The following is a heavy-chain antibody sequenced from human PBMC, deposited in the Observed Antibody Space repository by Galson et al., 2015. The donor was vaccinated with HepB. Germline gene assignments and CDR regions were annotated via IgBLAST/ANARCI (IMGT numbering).Heavy chain of an antibody. CDR2: ISSSSSYI. J-gene: IGHJ3*02. D-gene: IGHD6-19*01. V-gene: IGHV3-21*01. Sequence: SLRLSCAASGFTFSSYSMNWVRQAPGKGLEWVSSISSSSSYIYYADSVKGRFTISRDNAKSSLYLQMNSLRAEDTAVYYCARVSSSGWYNGAFDIWGQGTMVTVSS. CDR1: GFTFSSYS. CDR3: ARVSSSGWYNGAFDI.